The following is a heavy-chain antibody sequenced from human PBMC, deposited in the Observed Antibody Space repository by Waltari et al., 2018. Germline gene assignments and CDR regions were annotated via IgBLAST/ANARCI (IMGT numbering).Heavy chain of an antibody. D-gene: IGHD7-27*01. Sequence: QVQLQQWGAGLLKPSETLSLTCAVYGGSFSGYYWSWIRQPPGKGLEWIGEINHSVSTNYNPSIKSRVTISVDTSKNQFSLKLSSVTAADTAVYYCARGPSGSPGAFDIWGQGTMVTVSS. V-gene: IGHV4-34*01. CDR3: ARGPSGSPGAFDI. CDR2: INHSVST. J-gene: IGHJ3*02. CDR1: GGSFSGYY.